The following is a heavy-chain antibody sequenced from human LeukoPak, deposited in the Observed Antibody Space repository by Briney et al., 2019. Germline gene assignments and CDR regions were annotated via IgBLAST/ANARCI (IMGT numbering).Heavy chain of an antibody. CDR2: IISTGDDT. J-gene: IGHJ4*02. CDR3: VKDLGGTFSFDY. D-gene: IGHD1-26*01. Sequence: GGSLSLSCSASGFSFRAHTMHWVRQAPGKGLEYVSSIISTGDDTYYAESLKGRFTISRDNSENTLSLQMRSLRADDTAVYYCVKDLGGTFSFDYWGQGTLVTVSS. V-gene: IGHV3-64D*09. CDR1: GFSFRAHT.